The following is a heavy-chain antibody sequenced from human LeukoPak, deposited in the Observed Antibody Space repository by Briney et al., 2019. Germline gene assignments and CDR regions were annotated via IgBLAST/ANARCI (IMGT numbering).Heavy chain of an antibody. Sequence: SQTLSLTCTVSGGSISSGSYYWNWIRQPAGKGLEWIGRIYSSGSTNYNPSLKSRVTISIDTSKNLFSLKLSSVTAADTAVYYCARDMITFGGASPNDAFDIWGQGTMVTVSS. J-gene: IGHJ3*02. CDR2: IYSSGST. V-gene: IGHV4-61*02. CDR3: ARDMITFGGASPNDAFDI. CDR1: GGSISSGSYY. D-gene: IGHD3-16*01.